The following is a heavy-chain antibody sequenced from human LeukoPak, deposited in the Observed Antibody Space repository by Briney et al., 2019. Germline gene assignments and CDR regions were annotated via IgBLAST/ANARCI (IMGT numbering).Heavy chain of an antibody. J-gene: IGHJ4*02. V-gene: IGHV3-30-3*01. CDR3: ARPLGYCSGGSCYSSYFDY. CDR1: GFTFSSYA. Sequence: PGRSLRLSCAASGFTFSSYAMHWVRQAPGKGPEWVAVISYDGSNKYYADSVKGRFTISRDNSKNTLYLQMNSLRAEDTAVYYCARPLGYCSGGSCYSSYFDYWGQGTLVTVSS. CDR2: ISYDGSNK. D-gene: IGHD2-15*01.